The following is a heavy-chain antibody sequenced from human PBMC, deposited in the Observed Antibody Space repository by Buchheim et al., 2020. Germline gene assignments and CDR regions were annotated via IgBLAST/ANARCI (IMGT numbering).Heavy chain of an antibody. CDR2: TYYSGST. Sequence: QVQLQESGPGLVKPSETLSLTCTVSGGSISSYYWSWIRQPPGKGLEWIGYTYYSGSTNYNPSLKSRVTISVDTSKNQFSLKLSSVTAADTAVYYCAREIAVAGTSKSGWFDPWGQGTL. CDR1: GGSISSYY. V-gene: IGHV4-59*01. CDR3: AREIAVAGTSKSGWFDP. D-gene: IGHD6-19*01. J-gene: IGHJ5*02.